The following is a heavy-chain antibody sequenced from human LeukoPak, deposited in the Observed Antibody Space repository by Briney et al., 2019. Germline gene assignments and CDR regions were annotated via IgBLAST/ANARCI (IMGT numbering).Heavy chain of an antibody. Sequence: ASVKVSCKASGYTFTSYDINWVRQATGQGLEWMGWMNPNSGNRGYAQKFQGRVTMTRDTSISTAYMEPSRLRSEDTAVFYWARARNPYHYGTGAYGIDVWGQGTTVTVSS. CDR3: ARARNPYHYGTGAYGIDV. CDR1: GYTFTSYD. D-gene: IGHD3-10*01. V-gene: IGHV1-8*01. J-gene: IGHJ6*02. CDR2: MNPNSGNR.